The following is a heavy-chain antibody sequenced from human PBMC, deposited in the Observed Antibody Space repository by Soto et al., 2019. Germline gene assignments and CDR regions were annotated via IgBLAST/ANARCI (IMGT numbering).Heavy chain of an antibody. CDR3: AKDAYTPIRTTAHDSGGLDH. CDR1: GFTFRFYD. D-gene: IGHD4-4*01. J-gene: IGHJ4*02. V-gene: IGHV3-30*18. Sequence: HPGWSLRLSCATSGFTFRFYDMHWVRQAPGKGLEWVAIISRDGNNKDYGDSVKGRFTISRDNSKNTLYLQMNSLRGEDTAVYYCAKDAYTPIRTTAHDSGGLDHWGRGTLVTVSS. CDR2: ISRDGNNK.